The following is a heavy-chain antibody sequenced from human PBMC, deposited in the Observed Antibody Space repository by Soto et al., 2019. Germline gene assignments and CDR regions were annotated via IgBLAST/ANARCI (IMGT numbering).Heavy chain of an antibody. V-gene: IGHV1-69*13. J-gene: IGHJ4*02. Sequence: SVKVSCKASGGTFSSYAISWVRQAPGQGLEWMGGIIPIFGTANYAQKFQGRVTITGDESTSTAYMELSSLRSEDTAVYYCARESPPGTYYYDSSGYQYGNWGQGTLVTVSS. CDR3: ARESPPGTYYYDSSGYQYGN. CDR1: GGTFSSYA. CDR2: IIPIFGTA. D-gene: IGHD3-22*01.